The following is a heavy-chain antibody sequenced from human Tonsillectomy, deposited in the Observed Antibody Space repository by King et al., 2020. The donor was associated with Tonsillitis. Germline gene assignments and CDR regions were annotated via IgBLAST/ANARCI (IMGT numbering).Heavy chain of an antibody. D-gene: IGHD4-17*01. Sequence: QLQESGPGLVRPSQTLSLICSVSGDSLTSGGYFWSWIRQHPDEGLEWIGSIYHSGPTYHTPSLRSRLFMSVDTSKNQFSLRLTSVTAADTAVYYCARNRDYGDYVDFWGQGTLVAVSS. CDR2: IYHSGPT. CDR3: ARNRDYGDYVDF. V-gene: IGHV4-31*03. CDR1: GDSLTSGGYF. J-gene: IGHJ4*02.